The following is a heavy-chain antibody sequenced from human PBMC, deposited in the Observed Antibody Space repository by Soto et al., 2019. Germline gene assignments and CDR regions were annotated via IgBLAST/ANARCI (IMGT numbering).Heavy chain of an antibody. CDR2: VFYSVFT. D-gene: IGHD1-20*01. CDR1: GGSISSSSYY. Sequence: SGTLSLTSTVSGGSISSSSYYWGWIRQPPGKGLEWILSVFYSVFTSYNPSLESRVSVSVDTSKNQFSLKVSGVSAADTAVYYCATSQKGYNWNYFDHWGQGALVTVSS. J-gene: IGHJ4*02. V-gene: IGHV4-39*01. CDR3: ATSQKGYNWNYFDH.